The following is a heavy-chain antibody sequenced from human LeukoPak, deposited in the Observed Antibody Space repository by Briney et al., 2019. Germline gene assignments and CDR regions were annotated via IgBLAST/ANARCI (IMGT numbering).Heavy chain of an antibody. CDR3: ASAVVPAKDGAFDI. D-gene: IGHD2-2*01. CDR1: GGTFSSYA. CDR2: IIPIFGTA. J-gene: IGHJ3*02. Sequence: SVKVSCKASGGTFSSYAISWVRQAPGQGLEWMGGIIPIFGTANYAQKFQGRVTITADESTSTAYMELSSLRSEDTAVYYCASAVVPAKDGAFDIWGQGTMVTVSS. V-gene: IGHV1-69*13.